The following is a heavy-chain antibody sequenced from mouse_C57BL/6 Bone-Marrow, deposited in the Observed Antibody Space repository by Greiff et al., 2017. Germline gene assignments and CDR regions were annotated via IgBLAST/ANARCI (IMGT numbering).Heavy chain of an antibody. J-gene: IGHJ4*01. D-gene: IGHD1-1*01. V-gene: IGHV2-5*01. CDR3: ATSYYGSRYYAMDY. CDR1: GFSLTSYG. CDR2: IWRGGST. Sequence: VQGVESGPGLVQPSQSLSITCTVSGFSLTSYGVHWVRQSPGKGLEWLGVIWRGGSTDYNAAFMSRLSITKDNSKSQVFVKMNSLQADDTAIYYCATSYYGSRYYAMDYWGQGTSVTVSS.